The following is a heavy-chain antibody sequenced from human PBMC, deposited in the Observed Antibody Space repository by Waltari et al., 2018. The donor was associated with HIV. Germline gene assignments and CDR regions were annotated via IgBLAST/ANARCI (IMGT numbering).Heavy chain of an antibody. D-gene: IGHD3-22*01. CDR2: ISWDGSNK. Sequence: QVQLVESGGAVVQPGRSLRLSCAAPGFTFTPFAMHWVRQAPGKGLEWVAVISWDGSNKHYADSVKGRCTISRDNSRNSLYLQMSSLRAEDTAVYYCGREGDYYDSSPFDYWGQGTLVTVSS. V-gene: IGHV3-30-3*01. CDR3: GREGDYYDSSPFDY. CDR1: GFTFTPFA. J-gene: IGHJ4*02.